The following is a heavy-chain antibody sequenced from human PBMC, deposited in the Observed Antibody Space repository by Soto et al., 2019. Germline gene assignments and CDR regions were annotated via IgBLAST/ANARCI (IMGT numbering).Heavy chain of an antibody. V-gene: IGHV3-23*01. J-gene: IGHJ4*02. CDR3: AKSLYYYGSGSYDYYFDY. D-gene: IGHD3-10*01. CDR2: ISGSGGST. CDR1: GFTFSSYA. Sequence: EVQLLESGGGLVQPGGSLRLSCAASGFTFSSYAMSWVRQAPGKGLEWVSAISGSGGSTYYADSVKGRFTISRDNSKNTLYLQMNSLRAEDTAVYYCAKSLYYYGSGSYDYYFDYWGQGTLVTVSS.